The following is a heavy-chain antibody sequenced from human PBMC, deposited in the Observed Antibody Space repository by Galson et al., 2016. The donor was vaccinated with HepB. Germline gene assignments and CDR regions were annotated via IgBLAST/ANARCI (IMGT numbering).Heavy chain of an antibody. V-gene: IGHV3-74*01. CDR3: ARDLNWKLFDY. Sequence: SLRLSCAASGFTFSNYVMHWVRQAPGKGLVWVSRINPEGIGIYTLYADYVKGRFTISRDNAKNTLYLDMTSLRADDTGVYYCARDLNWKLFDYWGQGNLVTGSP. CDR2: INPEGIGIYT. CDR1: GFTFSNYV. J-gene: IGHJ4*02. D-gene: IGHD1-1*01.